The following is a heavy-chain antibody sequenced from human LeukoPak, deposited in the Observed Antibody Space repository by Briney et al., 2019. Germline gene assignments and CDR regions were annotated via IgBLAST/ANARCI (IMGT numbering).Heavy chain of an antibody. CDR2: ISWDGGGT. V-gene: IGHV3-43*01. D-gene: IGHD3-16*01. CDR1: GFTFDDYT. Sequence: PGGSLRLSCTASGFTFDDYTMHWVRQAPGKGLEWVSLISWDGGGTYCADSVKGRFTISRDNSKNSLYLQMNSLRTEDTALYYCAKEGGGFDYWGQGTLVTVSS. J-gene: IGHJ4*02. CDR3: AKEGGGFDY.